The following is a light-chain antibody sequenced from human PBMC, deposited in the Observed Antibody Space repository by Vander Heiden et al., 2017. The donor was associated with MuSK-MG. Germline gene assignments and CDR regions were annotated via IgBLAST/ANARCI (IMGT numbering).Light chain of an antibody. CDR3: CSYAGSSRV. V-gene: IGLV2-23*02. CDR1: SSDVGSYNL. Sequence: QPALTQPALVSRSPGQSTTISCTGTSSDVGSYNLVSWYQQHPGNAPKLMIDEVSKWPSGVSTRFSGSKSGNTASLTISGLQAEDEADYYCCSYAGSSRVFGTGTKVTVL. CDR2: EVS. J-gene: IGLJ1*01.